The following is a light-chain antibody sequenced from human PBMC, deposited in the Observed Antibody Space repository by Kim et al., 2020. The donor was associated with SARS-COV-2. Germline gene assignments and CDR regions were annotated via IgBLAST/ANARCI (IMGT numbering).Light chain of an antibody. CDR3: NSRDSSGNHVV. CDR1: SLRSYY. V-gene: IGLV3-19*01. CDR2: GKN. J-gene: IGLJ2*01. Sequence: SSELTQDPAVSVALGQTVRITCQGDSLRSYYASWYQQKPGQAPVLVIYGKNNRPLGIPDRFPGSSSGNTASLTITGAQAEDQADYFCNSRDSSGNHVVFG.